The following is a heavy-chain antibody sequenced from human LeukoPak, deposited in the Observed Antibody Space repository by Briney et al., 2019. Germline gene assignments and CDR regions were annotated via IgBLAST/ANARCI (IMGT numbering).Heavy chain of an antibody. D-gene: IGHD2-2*02. Sequence: GGSLRLSCAASGFTFDDYAMHWVRQAPGKGLEWVSGISWNSGSIGYADSVKGRFTISRDNAKNSLYLQMNSLRAEDTALYYCAKDMGYCSSTSCNMRAYYYYGMDVWGQGTTVTVSS. CDR2: ISWNSGSI. CDR1: GFTFDDYA. CDR3: AKDMGYCSSTSCNMRAYYYYGMDV. V-gene: IGHV3-9*01. J-gene: IGHJ6*02.